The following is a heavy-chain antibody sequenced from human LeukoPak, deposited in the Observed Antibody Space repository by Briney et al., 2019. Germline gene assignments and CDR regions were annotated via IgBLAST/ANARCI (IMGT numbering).Heavy chain of an antibody. V-gene: IGHV3-23*01. CDR3: AKHGEAYGDSKTDY. Sequence: PGGSLRLSCAASGFTFSSYAIGSVRQAPGVGLEWVSAISNSGGSTYYADSVKGRFTISRDNSKNTLYLQMNGLRAEDTALYYCAKHGEAYGDSKTDYWGQGTLVTVSS. D-gene: IGHD4-17*01. CDR1: GFTFSSYA. J-gene: IGHJ4*02. CDR2: ISNSGGST.